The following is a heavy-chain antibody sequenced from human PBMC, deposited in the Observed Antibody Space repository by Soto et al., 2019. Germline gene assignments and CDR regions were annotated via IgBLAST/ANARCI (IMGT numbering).Heavy chain of an antibody. CDR1: GGSIISSDHF. V-gene: IGHV4-39*07. J-gene: IGHJ6*03. CDR2: IYYTGST. D-gene: IGHD3-3*01. CDR3: ARFFFYVMECSANY. Sequence: SEELPHTCTASGGSIISSDHFWCWILQHKKKGLEWIGSIYYTGSTFYIPSLRSRVTISVDTSKNQFSLKLSSVTAADTAVYYCARFFFYVMECSANY.